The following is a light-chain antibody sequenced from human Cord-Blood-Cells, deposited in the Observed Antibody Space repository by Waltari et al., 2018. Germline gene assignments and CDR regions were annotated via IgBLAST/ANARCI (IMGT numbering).Light chain of an antibody. CDR1: SSNIGAGYD. Sequence: QSVLTQPPSVSGAPGQRVTISCTGSSSNIGAGYDVHWYQQRPGTAPKLLIYGNGNRPSGVPDRFSGSKSRTSASLAITGRQAEDEADYYCQSYDSSLSGSWVFGGGTKLTVL. CDR2: GNG. V-gene: IGLV1-40*01. CDR3: QSYDSSLSGSWV. J-gene: IGLJ3*02.